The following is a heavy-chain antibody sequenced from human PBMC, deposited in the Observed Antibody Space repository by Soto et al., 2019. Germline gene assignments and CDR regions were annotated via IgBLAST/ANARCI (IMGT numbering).Heavy chain of an antibody. Sequence: GGSLRLSCAASGFTFSSYWMSWVRQAPGKGLEWVANIKQDGSEKYYVDSVKGRFTISRDNAKNSLYLQMNSLRAEDTAVYYCARPRIAVAGLDAFDIWGQGTMVTLSS. D-gene: IGHD6-19*01. CDR2: IKQDGSEK. V-gene: IGHV3-7*01. J-gene: IGHJ3*02. CDR1: GFTFSSYW. CDR3: ARPRIAVAGLDAFDI.